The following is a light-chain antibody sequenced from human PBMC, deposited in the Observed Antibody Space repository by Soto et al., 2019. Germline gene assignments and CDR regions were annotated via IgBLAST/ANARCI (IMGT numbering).Light chain of an antibody. Sequence: DIVMTQSPDSLAVSLGERATINCQSSQSVLYNSNNKNYLAWYQQKPGQPPKLLIYWASTRASGVPDRFSGSGSGTDFTLTVSGLQAEDVAVYYCQQYSSPPRTFGQGTKVEIK. CDR3: QQYSSPPRT. CDR1: QSVLYNSNNKNY. J-gene: IGKJ1*01. CDR2: WAS. V-gene: IGKV4-1*01.